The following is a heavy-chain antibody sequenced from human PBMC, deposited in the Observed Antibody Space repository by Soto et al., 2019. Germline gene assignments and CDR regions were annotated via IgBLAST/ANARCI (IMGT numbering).Heavy chain of an antibody. CDR2: ISSTTNYV. CDR1: GFTFTRYS. J-gene: IGHJ4*02. Sequence: GGSLRLSCAASGFTFTRYSMNLFRQSPGKGLEWVSSISSTTNYVYYGDSMKGRFTISRDNAKNSLYLEMNSLRAEDTAVYYCARESEDLTSNFDYWGQGTLVTVSS. V-gene: IGHV3-21*06. CDR3: ARESEDLTSNFDY.